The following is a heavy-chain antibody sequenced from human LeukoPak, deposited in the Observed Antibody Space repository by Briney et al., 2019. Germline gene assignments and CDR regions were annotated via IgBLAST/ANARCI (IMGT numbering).Heavy chain of an antibody. CDR2: IYHSGST. Sequence: SETLSLTCTVSGGSISSGSYYWGWIRQPPGKGLEWIGSIYHSGSTDYNASLKSRVTISVDTSKNQFSLKLSSVTDADTAMYYCARSFYNTGGWFDPWGQGILVTVSS. CDR1: GGSISSGSYY. D-gene: IGHD5-24*01. J-gene: IGHJ5*02. CDR3: ARSFYNTGGWFDP. V-gene: IGHV4-39*07.